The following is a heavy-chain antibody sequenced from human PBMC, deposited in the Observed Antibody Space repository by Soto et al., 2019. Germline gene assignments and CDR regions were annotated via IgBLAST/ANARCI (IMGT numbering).Heavy chain of an antibody. J-gene: IGHJ6*02. Sequence: GGSLRLSCAASGFTFSSYGMHWVRQAPGKGLGWVAVIWYDGSNKYYADSVKGRFTKSRDNSKNMLYLQMNSLRAEDTAVYYCARDGTAEDFWSGYFGYYYYGMDVWGQGTTVTVSS. CDR1: GFTFSSYG. V-gene: IGHV3-33*01. CDR2: IWYDGSNK. CDR3: ARDGTAEDFWSGYFGYYYYGMDV. D-gene: IGHD3-3*01.